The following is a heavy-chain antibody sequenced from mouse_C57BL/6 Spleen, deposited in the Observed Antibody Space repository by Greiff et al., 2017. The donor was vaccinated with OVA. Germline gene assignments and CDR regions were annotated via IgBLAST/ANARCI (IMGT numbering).Heavy chain of an antibody. J-gene: IGHJ4*01. CDR2: IYPGDGDT. CDR1: GYAFSSSW. CDR3: AMTTTVVDHYYAMDY. V-gene: IGHV1-82*01. D-gene: IGHD1-1*01. Sequence: VQLQQSGPELVKPGASVKISCKASGYAFSSSWMNWVKQRPGKGLEWIGRIYPGDGDTNYNGKFKGKATLTADKSSSTAYMQLSSLTSEDSAVYACAMTTTVVDHYYAMDYWGQGTSVTVSS.